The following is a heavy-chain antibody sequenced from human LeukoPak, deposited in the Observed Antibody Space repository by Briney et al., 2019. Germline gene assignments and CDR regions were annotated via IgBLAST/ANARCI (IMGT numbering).Heavy chain of an antibody. CDR2: IYYSGST. Sequence: SETVTLTCTVSGGSISSYYWSWIRQPPGKGLEWIGYIYYSGSTNYNPSLKSRVTISVDTSKNQFSLKLSSVTAADTAVYYCARLYYDGGDWGQGNPVTVSS. V-gene: IGHV4-59*08. D-gene: IGHD3-22*01. CDR3: ARLYYDGGD. CDR1: GGSISSYY. J-gene: IGHJ6*01.